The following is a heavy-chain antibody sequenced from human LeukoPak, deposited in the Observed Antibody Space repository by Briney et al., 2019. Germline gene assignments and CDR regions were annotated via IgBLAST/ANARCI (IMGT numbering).Heavy chain of an antibody. Sequence: SQTLSLTCTVSSGSITSYYWSWIRQPPGEGREWIGYNYYSGSTNYNPSLKSRVTISVDTSKNQFSLKLSSVTAADTAVYYCARLWHRSGWYAGLDYWGQGTLVTVSS. CDR3: ARLWHRSGWYAGLDY. J-gene: IGHJ4*02. V-gene: IGHV4-59*08. D-gene: IGHD6-19*01. CDR1: SGSITSYY. CDR2: NYYSGST.